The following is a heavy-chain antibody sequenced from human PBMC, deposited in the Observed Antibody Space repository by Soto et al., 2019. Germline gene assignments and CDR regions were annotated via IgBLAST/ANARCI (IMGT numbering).Heavy chain of an antibody. J-gene: IGHJ4*02. CDR3: ARGYRLQQYYFDY. CDR1: GGTFSSYT. Sequence: ASVKVSCKASGGTFSSYTISWVRQAPGQGLEWMGRIIPILGIANYAQKFQGRVTITADKSTSTAYMELSSLRSEDTAVYYCARGYRLQQYYFDYWGQGTLVTVSS. D-gene: IGHD4-4*01. V-gene: IGHV1-69*02. CDR2: IIPILGIA.